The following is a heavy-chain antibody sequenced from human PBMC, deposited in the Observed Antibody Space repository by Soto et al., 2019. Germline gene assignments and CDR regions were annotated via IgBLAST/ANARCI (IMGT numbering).Heavy chain of an antibody. D-gene: IGHD3-9*01. CDR3: ARHATYYDILSGYYFDY. Sequence: GASLKISCQFSGYSFRSYCIALVRPQPGKGLEWMAIINPGDSETKYSPSFQGQVTISADKSINTAYLQWSRLKASDTAMYYCARHATYYDILSGYYFDYWGQGTQVTVSS. J-gene: IGHJ4*02. CDR1: GYSFRSYC. V-gene: IGHV5-51*01. CDR2: INPGDSET.